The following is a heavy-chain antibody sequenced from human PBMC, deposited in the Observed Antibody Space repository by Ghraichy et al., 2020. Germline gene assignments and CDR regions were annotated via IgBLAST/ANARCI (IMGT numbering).Heavy chain of an antibody. J-gene: IGHJ4*02. CDR3: AKGFGGGWGDIDY. Sequence: GGSLRLSCAASGFTFSNSAMSWVRQAPGKGLEWVSFISGSGGTTYYADSVKGRFIISRDKSSNTLYLQMNRLRAEDTAVYYCAKGFGGGWGDIDYWGQGMLVTVSS. CDR1: GFTFSNSA. CDR2: ISGSGGTT. V-gene: IGHV3-23*01. D-gene: IGHD3-16*01.